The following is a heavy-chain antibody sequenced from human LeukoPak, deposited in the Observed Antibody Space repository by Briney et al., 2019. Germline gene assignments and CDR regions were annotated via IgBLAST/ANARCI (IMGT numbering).Heavy chain of an antibody. J-gene: IGHJ4*02. D-gene: IGHD5-24*01. Sequence: ASVKVSCKASGYTFTSYAMHWVRQAPGQRLEWMGWINAGNGNTKYSQKFQGRVTITADKSTSTAYMELSSLRSEDTAVYYCARAGDGYNWYYFDYWGQGTLVTVSS. V-gene: IGHV1-3*01. CDR1: GYTFTSYA. CDR3: ARAGDGYNWYYFDY. CDR2: INAGNGNT.